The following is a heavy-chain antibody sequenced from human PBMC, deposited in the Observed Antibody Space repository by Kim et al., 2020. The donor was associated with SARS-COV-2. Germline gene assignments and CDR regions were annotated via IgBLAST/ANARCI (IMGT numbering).Heavy chain of an antibody. V-gene: IGHV4-34*01. J-gene: IGHJ4*02. D-gene: IGHD6-19*01. Sequence: SETLSLTCAVYGGSFSGYYWSWIRQPPGKGLEWIGEINHSGSTNYNPSLKSRVTISVDTSKNQFSLKLSSVTAADTAVYYCARVGGWSTYHFDYWGQGTL. CDR2: INHSGST. CDR3: ARVGGWSTYHFDY. CDR1: GGSFSGYY.